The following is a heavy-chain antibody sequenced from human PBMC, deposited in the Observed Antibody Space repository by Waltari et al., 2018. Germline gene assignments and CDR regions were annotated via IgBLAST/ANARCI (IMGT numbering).Heavy chain of an antibody. CDR1: GFSFSDYS. V-gene: IGHV3-48*01. CDR2: ISSKRGNI. J-gene: IGHJ4*02. CDR3: ARGLPGYYFDY. Sequence: EVNLVESGGALVQQGGSLRLSCEASGFSFSDYSMPWVRQAPGKGLEWVSYISSKRGNIDYADSVRGRFTISRDNVENSLHQQMDSLRVEDTAVYYCARGLPGYYFDYWGQGTLVTVSS.